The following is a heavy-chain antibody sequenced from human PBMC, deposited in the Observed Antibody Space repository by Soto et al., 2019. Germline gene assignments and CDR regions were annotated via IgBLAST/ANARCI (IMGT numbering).Heavy chain of an antibody. V-gene: IGHV1-2*02. Sequence: SVKVSCKGSGYTFTSYAIGWLRQAPGQGLEWMGWINSVSGGANYAPRFQGRVAMTRDRSSATAFMELSRLRSDDTAVYYCARGGSYYAYWGQGTLVTVSS. J-gene: IGHJ4*02. CDR3: ARGGSYYAY. CDR1: GYTFTSYA. D-gene: IGHD1-26*01. CDR2: INSVSGGA.